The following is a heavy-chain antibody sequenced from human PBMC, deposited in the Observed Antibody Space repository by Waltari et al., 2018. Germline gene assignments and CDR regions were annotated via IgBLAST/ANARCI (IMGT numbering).Heavy chain of an antibody. CDR2: ISNFGGTV. D-gene: IGHD6-19*01. CDR3: AILPAYSSAWSADY. V-gene: IGHV3-48*03. CDR1: GFTSSSFD. J-gene: IGHJ4*02. Sequence: EVQLVESGGGLVNPGGSLRLSCAASGFTSSSFDMNWVLKAPGKGLEWVAYISNFGGTVYYADSVQGRFIISRDNVKNSLDLQMDSLTAEDTAVYYCAILPAYSSAWSADYWGRGTRVTVSS.